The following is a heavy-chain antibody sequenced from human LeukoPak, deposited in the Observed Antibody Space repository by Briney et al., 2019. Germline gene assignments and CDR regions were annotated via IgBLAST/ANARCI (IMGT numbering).Heavy chain of an antibody. V-gene: IGHV3-23*01. J-gene: IGHJ4*02. CDR1: GFTFSHFA. CDR2: ISGSGSKT. CDR3: AKSVVVITFRFDD. Sequence: GGSLRLSCVASGFTFSHFAMSWVRHTPGKGLEWVSAISGSGSKTYYLESVKGRFTISRDNSKNMVYLQMNSLRADDTAVYYCAKSVVVITFRFDDWGQGALVTVSS. D-gene: IGHD2-15*01.